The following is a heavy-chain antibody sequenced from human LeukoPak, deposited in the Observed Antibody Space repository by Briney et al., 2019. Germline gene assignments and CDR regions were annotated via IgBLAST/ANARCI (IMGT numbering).Heavy chain of an antibody. D-gene: IGHD5-24*01. Sequence: RPSETLSLTCTVSGGSISSYYWSRIRQPAGKGLEWIGRIYTSGSTNYNPSLKSRVTMSVDTSKNQFSLKLSSVTAADTAVYYCARDLVEMATIALDYWGQGTLVTVSS. CDR1: GGSISSYY. J-gene: IGHJ4*02. CDR3: ARDLVEMATIALDY. CDR2: IYTSGST. V-gene: IGHV4-4*07.